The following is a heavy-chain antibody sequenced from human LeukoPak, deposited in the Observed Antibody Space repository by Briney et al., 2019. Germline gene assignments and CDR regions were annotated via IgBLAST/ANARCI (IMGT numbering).Heavy chain of an antibody. CDR3: AKDGEWSWYWSGGSCYPYYFDY. J-gene: IGHJ4*02. CDR1: GFTFSSYA. Sequence: QSGGSLRLSCAASGFTFSSYAMSWVRQAPGKGLEWVSAISGSGGSTYYADSVKGRFTISRDNSKNTLYLQMNSLRAEDTAVYYCAKDGEWSWYWSGGSCYPYYFDYWGQGTLVTVSS. CDR2: ISGSGGST. V-gene: IGHV3-23*01. D-gene: IGHD2-15*01.